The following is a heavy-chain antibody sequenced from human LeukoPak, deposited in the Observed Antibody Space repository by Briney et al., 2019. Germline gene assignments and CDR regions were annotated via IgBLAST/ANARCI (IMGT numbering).Heavy chain of an antibody. CDR3: ARDRYYYDRGGYYYGMDV. J-gene: IGHJ6*02. V-gene: IGHV4-59*01. Sequence: SETLSLTCTVSGGSISSYYWSWIQQPPGKGLEWIGYIYYSGSTNYNPSLKSRVIISVDTSKNQFSLKLSSVTAADTAVYYCARDRYYYDRGGYYYGMDVWGQGTTVTVSS. D-gene: IGHD3-22*01. CDR1: GGSISSYY. CDR2: IYYSGST.